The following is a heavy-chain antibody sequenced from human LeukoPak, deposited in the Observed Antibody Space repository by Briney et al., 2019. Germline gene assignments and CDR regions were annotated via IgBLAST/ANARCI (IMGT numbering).Heavy chain of an antibody. D-gene: IGHD5-18*01. CDR3: AKDPDTAMVYIFDY. CDR2: ISGSGGST. CDR1: GFTFNSYA. V-gene: IGHV3-23*01. Sequence: PGGSLRLSCAASGFTFNSYAMSWVRQAPGKGLEWVSAISGSGGSTYYADSVKGRFTISRDNSKNTLYLQMNSLRAEDTAVYYGAKDPDTAMVYIFDYWGQGALVTVSS. J-gene: IGHJ4*02.